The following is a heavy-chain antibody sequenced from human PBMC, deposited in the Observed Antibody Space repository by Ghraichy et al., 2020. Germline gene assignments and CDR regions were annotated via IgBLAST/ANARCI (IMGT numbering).Heavy chain of an antibody. V-gene: IGHV1-2*02. J-gene: IGHJ4*02. Sequence: ASVKVSCKASGYTFTGYYMHWVRQAPGQGLEWMGWINPNSGGTNYAQKFQGRVTMTRDTSISTAYMELSRLRSDDTAVYYCARVYVGATRGLDYWGQGTLVTVSS. D-gene: IGHD1-26*01. CDR3: ARVYVGATRGLDY. CDR2: INPNSGGT. CDR1: GYTFTGYY.